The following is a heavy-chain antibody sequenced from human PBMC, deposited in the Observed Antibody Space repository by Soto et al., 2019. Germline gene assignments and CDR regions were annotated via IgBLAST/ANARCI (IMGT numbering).Heavy chain of an antibody. D-gene: IGHD6-13*01. CDR1: PNSIMVYY. V-gene: IGHV4-59*01. J-gene: IGHJ4*02. Sequence: SGTLSLTCGVFPNSIMVYYWSWIAKPPGKGLEWIGFIYASGNTNFNPSLKSRVTISIDTSKSQFSLRLISVTAADTAVYYCARDLGIAASGGFDYWGQGIPVTVS. CDR3: ARDLGIAASGGFDY. CDR2: IYASGNT.